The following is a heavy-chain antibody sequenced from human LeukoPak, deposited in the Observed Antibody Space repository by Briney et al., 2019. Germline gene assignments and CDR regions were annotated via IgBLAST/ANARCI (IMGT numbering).Heavy chain of an antibody. D-gene: IGHD5/OR15-5a*01. V-gene: IGHV3-64*01. J-gene: IGHJ4*02. Sequence: GGSLRLSRAASVFTFSSYAMHWVRQARGKGLEYVSAHSSNGGSTYYANSVKGGFTISRDNSKNTLYLQMGSVRAEDTAVYYCAKDSVYPLSLDYWGQGTLVTVSS. CDR1: VFTFSSYA. CDR2: HSSNGGST. CDR3: AKDSVYPLSLDY.